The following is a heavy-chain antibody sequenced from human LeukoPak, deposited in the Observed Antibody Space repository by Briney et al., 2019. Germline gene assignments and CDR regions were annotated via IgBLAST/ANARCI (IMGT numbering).Heavy chain of an antibody. Sequence: PSETLSLTCAVYGGSFSGYYWSWIRQPPGKGLEWIGEINHSGSTNYNPSLKSRVTISVDTSKNQFSLKLSSVTAADTAVYYCARHLPPWQPFVDYWGQGTLVTVSS. CDR2: INHSGST. CDR3: ARHLPPWQPFVDY. J-gene: IGHJ4*02. CDR1: GGSFSGYY. D-gene: IGHD6-13*01. V-gene: IGHV4-34*01.